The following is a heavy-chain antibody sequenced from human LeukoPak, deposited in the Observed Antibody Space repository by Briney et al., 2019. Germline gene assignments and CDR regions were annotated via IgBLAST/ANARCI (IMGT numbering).Heavy chain of an antibody. J-gene: IGHJ6*03. CDR2: TYYRSKWYN. V-gene: IGHV6-1*01. CDR3: AREPSGSYYHYYYYYMDV. Sequence: SQTLSLTCAISGDSVSSNSAAWNWIRQSPSIGLEWLGRTYYRSKWYNDYAVSVKSRITINPDTSKNQFSLQLNSVTPEDTAVYYCAREPSGSYYHYYYYYMDVWGKGTTVTVSS. CDR1: GDSVSSNSAA. D-gene: IGHD1-26*01.